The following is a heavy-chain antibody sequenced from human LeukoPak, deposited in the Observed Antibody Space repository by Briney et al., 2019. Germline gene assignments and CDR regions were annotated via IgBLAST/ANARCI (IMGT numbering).Heavy chain of an antibody. D-gene: IGHD2-15*01. CDR3: AREKGYSYYFDY. CDR2: IIPIFGTA. V-gene: IGHV1-69*13. CDR1: GYTFTSYA. J-gene: IGHJ4*02. Sequence: SVKVSCKASGYTFTSYAISWVRQAPGQGLEWMGGIIPIFGTANYAQKFQGRVTITADESTSTAYMELSSLRSEDTAVYYCAREKGYSYYFDYWGQGTLVTVSS.